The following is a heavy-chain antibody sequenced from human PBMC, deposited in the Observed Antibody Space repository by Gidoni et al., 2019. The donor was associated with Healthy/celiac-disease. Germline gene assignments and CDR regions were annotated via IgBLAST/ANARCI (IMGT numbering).Heavy chain of an antibody. CDR2: IYYSGST. D-gene: IGHD3-3*01. V-gene: IGHV4-31*03. CDR3: ARSTIFGVVKLL. J-gene: IGHJ6*02. CDR1: GCSIRSGGYY. Sequence: QVQLQESAPGLVKPSPTLSLPCTVSGCSIRSGGYYWSWIRQHPGKGLEWIGYIYYSGSTYYNPSLKSRVTISVDTSKNQFSLKLSSVTAADTAVYYCARSTIFGVVKLLWGQGTTVTVSS.